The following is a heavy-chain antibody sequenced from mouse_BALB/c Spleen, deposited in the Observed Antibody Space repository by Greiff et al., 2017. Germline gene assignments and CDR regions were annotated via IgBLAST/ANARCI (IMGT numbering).Heavy chain of an antibody. CDR2: IWSGGST. D-gene: IGHD1-1*01. J-gene: IGHJ1*01. V-gene: IGHV2-4-1*01. Sequence: QVQLQQSGPGLVQPSQSLSITCTVSGFSLTSYGVHWVRQSPGKGLEWLGVIWSGGSTDYNAAFISRLSISKDNSKSQVFFKMNSLQADDTAIYYCARERYGSSYCYFDVWGAGTTVTVSS. CDR1: GFSLTSYG. CDR3: ARERYGSSYCYFDV.